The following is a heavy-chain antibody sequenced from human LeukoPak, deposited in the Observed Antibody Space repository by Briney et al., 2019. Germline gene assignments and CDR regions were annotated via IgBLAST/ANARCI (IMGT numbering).Heavy chain of an antibody. D-gene: IGHD6-19*01. Sequence: PGGSLRLSCAASGFTFSSYWMSWVRQAPGKGLEWVAVISYDGSNKYYADSVKGRFTISRDNSKNTLYLQMNSLRAEDTAVYYCARVAVAGPDIDYWGQGTLVTVSS. CDR1: GFTFSSYW. J-gene: IGHJ4*02. V-gene: IGHV3-30-3*01. CDR2: ISYDGSNK. CDR3: ARVAVAGPDIDY.